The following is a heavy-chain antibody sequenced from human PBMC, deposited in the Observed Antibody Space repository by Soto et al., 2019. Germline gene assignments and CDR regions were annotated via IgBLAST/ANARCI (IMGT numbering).Heavy chain of an antibody. J-gene: IGHJ4*02. V-gene: IGHV3-33*01. CDR2: TWYDGSNK. CDR3: TREAFTLAQAVAD. D-gene: IGHD3-16*01. CDR1: GSTFSSYG. Sequence: GGSLRLSCAAPGSTFSSYGMHWVRQAPGKGLEWVAMTWYDGSNKYYADSVKGRFTISRDNSKNMLYLQMNSLRSEDTAVYYRTREAFTLAQAVADWGEGILVTFSS.